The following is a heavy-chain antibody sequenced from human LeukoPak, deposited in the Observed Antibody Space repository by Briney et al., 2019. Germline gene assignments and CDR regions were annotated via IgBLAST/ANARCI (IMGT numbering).Heavy chain of an antibody. Sequence: GGSLRLSCAASGFTFSSYSMNWVRQAPGKGLEWVSVIYSGGSTYYAVSVKGRFTISRDNSKNTLYLQMNSLRAEDTAVYYCARDDMVATRIVDYWGQGTLVTVSS. CDR2: IYSGGST. CDR3: ARDDMVATRIVDY. D-gene: IGHD5-12*01. CDR1: GFTFSSYS. J-gene: IGHJ4*02. V-gene: IGHV3-66*02.